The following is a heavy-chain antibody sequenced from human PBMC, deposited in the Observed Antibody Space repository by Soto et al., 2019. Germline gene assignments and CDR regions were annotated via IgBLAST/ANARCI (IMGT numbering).Heavy chain of an antibody. CDR3: ARGPRIGGMDV. CDR2: ISSSSSYI. CDR1: GFTFSSYS. V-gene: IGHV3-21*01. J-gene: IGHJ6*02. Sequence: GGSLRLSCAASGFTFSSYSMNWVRQAPGKGLEWVSSISSSSSYIYYADSVKGRFTISRDNAKNSLYLQMNSLRAEDTAVYYCARGPRIGGMDVWGQGTTVTVSS.